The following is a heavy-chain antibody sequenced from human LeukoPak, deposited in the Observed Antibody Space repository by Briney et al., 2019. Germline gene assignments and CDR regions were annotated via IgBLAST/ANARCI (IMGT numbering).Heavy chain of an antibody. CDR1: GGSISSYY. CDR3: ARDIVVVPAPIRDAFDI. Sequence: TSETLSLTCTVSGGSISSYYWSWIRQPAGKGLEWIGRIYTSGSTNYNPSLKSRVTMSVDTSKNQFSLKLSSVTAADTAVYYCARDIVVVPAPIRDAFDIWGQGTMVTVSS. V-gene: IGHV4-4*07. CDR2: IYTSGST. D-gene: IGHD2-2*02. J-gene: IGHJ3*02.